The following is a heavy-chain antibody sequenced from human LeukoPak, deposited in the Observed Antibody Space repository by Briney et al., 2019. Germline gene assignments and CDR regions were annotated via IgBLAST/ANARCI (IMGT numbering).Heavy chain of an antibody. CDR3: GRENGYYDCSGYPYY. D-gene: IGHD3-22*01. V-gene: IGHV3-11*01. Sequence: GGSLRLSCAASGFTFSDYYMSWIRQAPGEGLEWVSYISSSGSTIYYADSVKGRFTISRDNAKNLLYLQMNSLRAEDTAVYYCGRENGYYDCSGYPYYWGQGTLVTVSS. CDR2: ISSSGSTI. CDR1: GFTFSDYY. J-gene: IGHJ4*02.